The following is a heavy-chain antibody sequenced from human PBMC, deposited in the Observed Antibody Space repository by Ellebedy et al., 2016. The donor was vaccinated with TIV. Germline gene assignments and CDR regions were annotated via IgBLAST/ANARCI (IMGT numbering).Heavy chain of an antibody. J-gene: IGHJ4*02. CDR3: AKGRSGTYIHHAFDY. CDR1: GFTFSSSA. CDR2: FGVSGDTT. D-gene: IGHD1-14*01. Sequence: PGGSLRLSCAASGFTFSSSAMSWVRQAPGKGLEWVSGFGVSGDTTYYTDSVKDRFTVSRDNSRNTLYLQMNSLRAEDTAIYYCAKGRSGTYIHHAFDYWGQGTLVTVPS. V-gene: IGHV3-23*01.